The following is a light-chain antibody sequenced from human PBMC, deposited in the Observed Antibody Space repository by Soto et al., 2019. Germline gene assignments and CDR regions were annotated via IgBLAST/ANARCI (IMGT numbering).Light chain of an antibody. V-gene: IGKV3-15*01. Sequence: IVLMQSPDTLSMSPGERATLSCRASQSVGSNLAWYQQKPGQAPRLLVHRASTRATGVPARFSGSGSGTEFTLTISSLQSEDVAVYYCQQYYDWPPVTFGGGTRVDIK. J-gene: IGKJ4*01. CDR3: QQYYDWPPVT. CDR2: RAS. CDR1: QSVGSN.